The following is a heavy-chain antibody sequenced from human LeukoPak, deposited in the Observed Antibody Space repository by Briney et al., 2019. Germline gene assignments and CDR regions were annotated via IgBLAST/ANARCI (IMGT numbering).Heavy chain of an antibody. J-gene: IGHJ4*02. CDR1: GFPFDVQT. D-gene: IGHD1-26*01. CDR2: MREDGTEI. V-gene: IGHV3-7*01. CDR3: ARGGATGGRFEN. Sequence: PGGSLRLSCAASGFPFDVQTMSWVRQAPGKGLDWVASMREDGTEIHYVDSVKGRFTISRDNPKNSLYLQMNSLRAEDTAVYFCARGGATGGRFENWGQGALVTVSS.